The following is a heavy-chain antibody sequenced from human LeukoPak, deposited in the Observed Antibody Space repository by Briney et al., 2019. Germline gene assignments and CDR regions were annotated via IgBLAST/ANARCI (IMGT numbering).Heavy chain of an antibody. V-gene: IGHV3-23*01. CDR2: ISGSGGST. CDR1: GFTFSSYA. J-gene: IGHJ4*02. Sequence: GGSLRLSCAASGFTFSSYAMSWVRQAPGKGLEWVSAISGSGGSTHYADSVKGRFTISGDNSKNTLYLQMNSLRAEDTAVYYCRAGGSYYFDYWGQGTLVTVSS. CDR3: RAGGSYYFDY. D-gene: IGHD1-26*01.